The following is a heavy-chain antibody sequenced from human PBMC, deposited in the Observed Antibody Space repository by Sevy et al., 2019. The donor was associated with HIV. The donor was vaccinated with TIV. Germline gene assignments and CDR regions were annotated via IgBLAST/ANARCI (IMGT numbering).Heavy chain of an antibody. J-gene: IGHJ4*02. CDR3: ARGGYPSPFDY. D-gene: IGHD1-1*01. V-gene: IGHV3-48*01. Sequence: GGSLRLSCAASGITLSNYGVNWVRQAPGKGLEWVSYISSRSGTIYYADSVKGRFTISRDNAKNTLSLQMNSLRAEDTAVYYCARGGYPSPFDYWGQGTLVTVSS. CDR2: ISSRSGTI. CDR1: GITLSNYG.